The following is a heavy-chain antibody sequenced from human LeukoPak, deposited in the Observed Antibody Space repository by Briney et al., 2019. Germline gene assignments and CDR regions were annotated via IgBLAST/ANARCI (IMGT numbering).Heavy chain of an antibody. J-gene: IGHJ4*02. Sequence: GGSLRLSCAASGFTFAGYAMSWVRQAPGKRLEWVSSISSSGGSTYYADSVKGRFTISRDNSKNTLYLQVNSLRAEDTAVYYCAKSLAAARDYWGQGTLVTVSS. D-gene: IGHD6-13*01. V-gene: IGHV3-23*01. CDR3: AKSLAAARDY. CDR1: GFTFAGYA. CDR2: ISSSGGST.